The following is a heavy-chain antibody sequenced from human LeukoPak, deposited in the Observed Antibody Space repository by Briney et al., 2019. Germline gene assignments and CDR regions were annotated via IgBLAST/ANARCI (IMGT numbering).Heavy chain of an antibody. J-gene: IGHJ4*02. CDR3: ATSTRGYTYTLDY. Sequence: GGSLRLSCAASQFTLSYYAMHWVRQAPGKGLEWVALISSDGTNRYYAHSVKGRFTISRDSRKNTLYLQMDSLKPEDTAVYYCATSTRGYTYTLDYWGQGTLVTVSS. D-gene: IGHD5-12*01. CDR2: ISSDGTNR. V-gene: IGHV3-30*04. CDR1: QFTLSYYA.